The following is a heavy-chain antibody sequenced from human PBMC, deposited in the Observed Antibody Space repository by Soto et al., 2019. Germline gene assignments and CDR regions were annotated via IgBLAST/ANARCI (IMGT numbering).Heavy chain of an antibody. CDR2: IIPIFGTA. V-gene: IGHV1-69*01. Sequence: SGTVSFKASGGSFRSYPISLVRKTPGQGLEWMGGIIPIFGTANYAQKFQGRVTITADESTSTAYMELSSLRSEDTAVYYCARMISSGWYTFDYWGQGPLVTFSS. D-gene: IGHD6-19*01. CDR3: ARMISSGWYTFDY. CDR1: GGSFRSYP. J-gene: IGHJ4*02.